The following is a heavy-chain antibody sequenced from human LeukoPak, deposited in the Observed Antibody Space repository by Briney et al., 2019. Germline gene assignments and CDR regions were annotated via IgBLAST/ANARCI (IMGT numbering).Heavy chain of an antibody. CDR2: IYTSGST. CDR1: GGSISSGSYY. CDR3: ARDGGYGDYVNWFDP. D-gene: IGHD4-17*01. J-gene: IGHJ5*02. V-gene: IGHV4-61*02. Sequence: SETLSLTCTVSGGSISSGSYYWSWIRQPAGKGLGWIGRIYTSGSTNYDPSLKSRVTISVDTSKNQFSLKLSSVTAADTAVYYCARDGGYGDYVNWFDPWGQGALVTVSS.